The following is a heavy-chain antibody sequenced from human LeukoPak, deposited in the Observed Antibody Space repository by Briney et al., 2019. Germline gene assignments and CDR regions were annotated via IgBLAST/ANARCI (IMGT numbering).Heavy chain of an antibody. V-gene: IGHV3-53*01. Sequence: GGSLRLSCAASGFTVSSNYMSWVRQAPGKGLEWVSVIYSGGSTCYADSVKGRFTISRDNSKNTLYLQMNSLRAEDTAVYYCARHPGYSSGWSQDWYFDLWGRGTLVTVSS. J-gene: IGHJ2*01. CDR3: ARHPGYSSGWSQDWYFDL. CDR1: GFTVSSNY. CDR2: IYSGGST. D-gene: IGHD6-19*01.